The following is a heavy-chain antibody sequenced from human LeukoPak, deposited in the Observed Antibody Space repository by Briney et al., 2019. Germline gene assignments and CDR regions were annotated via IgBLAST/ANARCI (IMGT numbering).Heavy chain of an antibody. J-gene: IGHJ6*03. V-gene: IGHV1-18*01. CDR3: ARVPRNIVATIDGYYYYYMDV. Sequence: ASVKVSFKASGYTFTSYGISWVRQAPGQGLEWMGWISAYNGNTNYAQKLQGRVTMTTDTSTSTAYMELRSVRSDDTAVYYCARVPRNIVATIDGYYYYYMDVWGKGTTVTVSS. CDR2: ISAYNGNT. CDR1: GYTFTSYG. D-gene: IGHD5-12*01.